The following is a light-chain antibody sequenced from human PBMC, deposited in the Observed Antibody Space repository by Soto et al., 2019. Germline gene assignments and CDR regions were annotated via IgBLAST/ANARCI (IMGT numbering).Light chain of an antibody. Sequence: EIVMTQSPATLSVSPGERATLSCRASQSISSNLAWYQQKPGQAPRLLMFRTSTRATGVPTRISGSGSGTEFTLTISSLQSEDFAVYYCQQYNSWPPTFGGGTKVDIK. CDR3: QQYNSWPPT. CDR1: QSISSN. J-gene: IGKJ4*01. CDR2: RTS. V-gene: IGKV3D-15*01.